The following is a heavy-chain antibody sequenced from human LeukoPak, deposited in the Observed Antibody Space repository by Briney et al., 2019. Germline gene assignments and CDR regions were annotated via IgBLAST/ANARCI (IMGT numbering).Heavy chain of an antibody. CDR1: GGSISSGDYY. D-gene: IGHD3-3*01. V-gene: IGHV4-30-4*08. Sequence: PSQTLSLTCTVSGGSISSGDYYWSWIRPPPGKGLEWIGYIYYSGSTYYNPSLKSRVTISVDTSKNQFSLKLSSVTAADTAVYYCARELSDFWTGQGNYFDYWGQGTLVTVSS. CDR2: IYYSGST. CDR3: ARELSDFWTGQGNYFDY. J-gene: IGHJ4*02.